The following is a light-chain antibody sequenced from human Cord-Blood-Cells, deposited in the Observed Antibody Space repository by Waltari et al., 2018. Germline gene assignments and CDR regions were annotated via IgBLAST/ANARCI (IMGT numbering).Light chain of an antibody. CDR1: SSDVGSYNL. CDR3: CSYAGSSTFG. V-gene: IGLV2-23*02. J-gene: IGLJ1*01. CDR2: EVS. Sequence: QSALTQPASASGSPGQSITISCTGTSSDVGSYNLVSWYQQHPGKAPKLMIYEVSKRPSGVSNRFSGSKSGNTASLTISGLQAEDEADYYCCSYAGSSTFGFGTGTKVTVL.